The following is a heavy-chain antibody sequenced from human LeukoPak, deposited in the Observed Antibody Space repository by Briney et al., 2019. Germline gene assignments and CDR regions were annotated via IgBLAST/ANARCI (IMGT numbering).Heavy chain of an antibody. D-gene: IGHD3-22*01. V-gene: IGHV3-73*01. J-gene: IGHJ4*02. CDR2: IRSKANSYAT. Sequence: GGSLRLSCAASGFTFSGSAMHWVRQASGKGLEWVGRIRSKANSYATAYAASVKGRFTISRDDSKNTAYLQMNSLKTEDTAVYYCTRRGSGYYLDYWGQGTLVTVSS. CDR1: GFTFSGSA. CDR3: TRRGSGYYLDY.